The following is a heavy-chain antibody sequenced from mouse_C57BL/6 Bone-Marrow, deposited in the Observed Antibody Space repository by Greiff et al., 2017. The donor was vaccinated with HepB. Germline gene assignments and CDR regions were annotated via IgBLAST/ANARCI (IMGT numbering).Heavy chain of an antibody. Sequence: QVQLQQSGPGLVAPSQSLSITCTVSGFSLTSYGVSWVRQPPGKGLEWLGVIWGDGSTNYHSALISRLSISKDNSKSQVFLKLNSLQTDDTATYYCAGYLLWLKDWAMDYWGQGTSVTVSS. D-gene: IGHD2-2*01. CDR2: IWGDGST. CDR1: GFSLTSYG. J-gene: IGHJ4*01. V-gene: IGHV2-3*01. CDR3: AGYLLWLKDWAMDY.